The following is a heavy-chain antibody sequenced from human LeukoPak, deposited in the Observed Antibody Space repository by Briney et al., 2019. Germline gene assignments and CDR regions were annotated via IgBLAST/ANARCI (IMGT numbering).Heavy chain of an antibody. J-gene: IGHJ4*02. D-gene: IGHD3-9*01. CDR2: ISGSGGST. Sequence: TGGSLRLSGAASGFTFSSYAMTWVRQAPGKGLEWVSAISGSGGSTYYADSVKGRFTISRDNSKNTLYLQMSSLRAEDTAVYYCAKESDILTGSYLDYWGQGTLVTVSS. CDR1: GFTFSSYA. CDR3: AKESDILTGSYLDY. V-gene: IGHV3-23*01.